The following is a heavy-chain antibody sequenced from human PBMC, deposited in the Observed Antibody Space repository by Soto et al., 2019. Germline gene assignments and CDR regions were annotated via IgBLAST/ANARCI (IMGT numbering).Heavy chain of an antibody. CDR3: ASRDPGTSVGY. Sequence: SETLSLTCAVSGGSFTSNNWWTWVRQPPGQGLEWIGEIYRTGSTNYNPSLKSRVTIYLDKSENQFSLKVTSLTAADTAVYYCASRDPGTSVGYWGQGTLVTVSS. V-gene: IGHV4-4*02. D-gene: IGHD2-8*02. CDR2: IYRTGST. J-gene: IGHJ4*02. CDR1: GGSFTSNNW.